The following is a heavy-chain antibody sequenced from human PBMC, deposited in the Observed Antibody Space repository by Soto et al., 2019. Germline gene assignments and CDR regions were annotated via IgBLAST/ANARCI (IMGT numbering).Heavy chain of an antibody. Sequence: GSLRLSCAASGFTFSNSWMNWVRQAPGKGLEWVATIKQDGSQTYYLDSVKGRFTISRDNAKNSVYLQMNSLRVEDTAVYYCSRSRVNWGQGVLVTVSS. CDR2: IKQDGSQT. D-gene: IGHD2-2*01. CDR3: SRSRVN. CDR1: GFTFSNSW. J-gene: IGHJ4*02. V-gene: IGHV3-7*01.